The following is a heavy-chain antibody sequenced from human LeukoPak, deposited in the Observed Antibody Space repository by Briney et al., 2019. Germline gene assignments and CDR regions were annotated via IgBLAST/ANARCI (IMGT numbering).Heavy chain of an antibody. CDR3: ARAARRGFDY. CDR1: GGSFSGYY. J-gene: IGHJ4*02. Sequence: SETLSLTCAVYGGSFSGYYWSWIRQPPGKGLEWIGEINHSGSTNYNPSLKSRVTIPVDTSKNQFSLKLSSVTAADTAVYYCARAARRGFDYWGQGTLVTVSS. V-gene: IGHV4-34*01. D-gene: IGHD6-6*01. CDR2: INHSGST.